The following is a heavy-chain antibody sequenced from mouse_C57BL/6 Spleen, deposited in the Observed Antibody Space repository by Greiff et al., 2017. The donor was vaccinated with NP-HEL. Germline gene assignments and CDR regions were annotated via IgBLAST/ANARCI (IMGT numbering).Heavy chain of an antibody. CDR3: ARITTVVATPFDY. Sequence: EVQLQQSGPVLVKPGASVKMSCKASGYTFTDYYMNWVKQSHGKSLEWIGVINPYNGGTSYNQKFKGKATLTVDKSSSTAYMELNSLTSEDSAVYYCARITTVVATPFDYWGQGTTLTVSS. CDR1: GYTFTDYY. J-gene: IGHJ2*01. V-gene: IGHV1-19*01. CDR2: INPYNGGT. D-gene: IGHD1-1*01.